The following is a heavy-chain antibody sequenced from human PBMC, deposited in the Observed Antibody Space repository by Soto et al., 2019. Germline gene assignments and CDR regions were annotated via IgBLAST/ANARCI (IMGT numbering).Heavy chain of an antibody. Sequence: GGSLRLSCAASGFTFDDYAMHWVRQAPGKGLEWVSGISWNSGSIGYADSVKGRFTISRDNAKNSLYLQMNSLRAEDTALYYCAKVILHYYDSSGYSNAFDIWGQGTMVTVS. CDR2: ISWNSGSI. CDR1: GFTFDDYA. J-gene: IGHJ3*02. D-gene: IGHD3-22*01. V-gene: IGHV3-9*01. CDR3: AKVILHYYDSSGYSNAFDI.